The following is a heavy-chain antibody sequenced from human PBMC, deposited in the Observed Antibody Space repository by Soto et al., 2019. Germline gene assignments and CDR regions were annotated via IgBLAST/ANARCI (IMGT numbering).Heavy chain of an antibody. D-gene: IGHD2-15*01. CDR3: ARDQCSGGSCYSDR. CDR2: IIPIFGTA. Sequence: ASVNVSFKASGGTFSSYSISWVRQAPGQWLELMGGIIPIFGTANYAHKFQGRVTITADEYTSTAYMERSSMRSEDTAVYYCARDQCSGGSCYSDRWGQGTLVTVSS. CDR1: GGTFSSYS. V-gene: IGHV1-69*01. J-gene: IGHJ5*02.